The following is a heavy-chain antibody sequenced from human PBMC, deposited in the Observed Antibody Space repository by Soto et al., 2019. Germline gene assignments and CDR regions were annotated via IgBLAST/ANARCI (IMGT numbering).Heavy chain of an antibody. J-gene: IGHJ3*01. CDR3: AKTRLYDHNEYLRDVFEV. CDR2: ISGSGTAT. V-gene: IGHV3-23*01. D-gene: IGHD2-2*02. CDR1: GFPFWTYS. Sequence: EVKLLESGGGLVQPGGSMRLSCEASGFPFWTYSMSWVRQAPRRGLEWGSGISGSGTATYYTDSVKGRFTVSRDNSKDTLFLQMTLQRVADRGVLCCAKTRLYDHNEYLRDVFEVWSPGTAVTFS.